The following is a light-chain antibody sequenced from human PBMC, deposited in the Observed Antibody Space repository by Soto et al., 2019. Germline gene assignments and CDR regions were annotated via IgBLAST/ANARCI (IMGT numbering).Light chain of an antibody. CDR1: SSDVGGYNY. V-gene: IGLV2-14*01. J-gene: IGLJ1*01. CDR3: SSYTSSSLYV. CDR2: DVS. Sequence: QSALTQPASVSGSPGQSITISCTGTSSDVGGYNYVSWYQQHPGKAPKLIIYDVSNRPSGVSNRFSGSKSGNTASLTISGLQAEDDADYYCSSYTSSSLYVFGTGTKVTVL.